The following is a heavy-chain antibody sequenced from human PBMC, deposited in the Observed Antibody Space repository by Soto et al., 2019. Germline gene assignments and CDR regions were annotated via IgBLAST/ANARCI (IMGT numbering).Heavy chain of an antibody. CDR2: INPSGGST. CDR1: GYTFTSYY. D-gene: IGHD2-8*01. CDR3: ARGPYCTNGVCYRKWFDP. V-gene: IGHV1-46*01. Sequence: ASVKVSCKAPGYTFTSYYMHWVRQAPGQGLEWMGIINPSGGSTSYAQKFQGRVTMTRDTSTSTVYMELSSLRSEDTAVYYCARGPYCTNGVCYRKWFDPWGQGPLVTVSS. J-gene: IGHJ5*02.